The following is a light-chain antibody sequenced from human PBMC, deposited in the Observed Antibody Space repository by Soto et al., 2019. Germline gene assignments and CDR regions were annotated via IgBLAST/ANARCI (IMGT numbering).Light chain of an antibody. V-gene: IGLV4-60*03. J-gene: IGLJ3*02. CDR3: ETWDSNTRV. Sequence: QPVLTQSSSASASLGSSVKLTCTLSSGHSNYIIAWHQHQPGKAPLYLMNLEGNGGYKKGSGVPDRFSGSGSGADRYLTISNLQSEDEADYYCETWDSNTRVFGGGTQLTVL. CDR1: SGHSNYI. CDR2: LEGNGGY.